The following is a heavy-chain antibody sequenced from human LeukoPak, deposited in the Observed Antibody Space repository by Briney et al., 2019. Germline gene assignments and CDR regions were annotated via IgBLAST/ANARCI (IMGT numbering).Heavy chain of an antibody. CDR3: AGIAAAGMDY. Sequence: SVKVSCKASGGTFSSYAISWVRQAPGQGREWMGGIIPIFGTANYAQKYQGRVTITADESTSTAYMELSSLRSEDTAVYYRAGIAAAGMDYWGQGTLVTVSS. CDR1: GGTFSSYA. J-gene: IGHJ4*02. CDR2: IIPIFGTA. V-gene: IGHV1-69*01. D-gene: IGHD6-13*01.